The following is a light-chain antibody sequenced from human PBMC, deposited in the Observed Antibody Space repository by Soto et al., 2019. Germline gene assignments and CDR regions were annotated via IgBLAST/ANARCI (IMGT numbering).Light chain of an antibody. CDR3: QQYYTTPLT. V-gene: IGKV4-1*01. CDR1: QSVLFSCNTNSY. J-gene: IGKJ4*01. Sequence: DIVMTQSPDSLAVSLCERATINCKSSQSVLFSCNTNSYLAWYQHKPGQPPKLLIYWASTREPGVPDRFSGSGSGTDFTLTISSLQAEDVAVYYCQQYYTTPLTFGGGTKVDIK. CDR2: WAS.